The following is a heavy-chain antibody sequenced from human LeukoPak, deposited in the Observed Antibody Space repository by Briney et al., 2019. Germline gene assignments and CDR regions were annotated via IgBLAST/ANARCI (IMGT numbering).Heavy chain of an antibody. Sequence: ASVKVSCKASGYTFTSYDINWVRQATGQGLEWMGWMNPNSGNTGYAQKFQGRVTMTRNTSISTAYMELSSLRSEDTAVYYCARGRGWLVPEDYWGQGTLVTVSS. CDR2: MNPNSGNT. D-gene: IGHD6-19*01. CDR1: GYTFTSYD. V-gene: IGHV1-8*01. J-gene: IGHJ4*02. CDR3: ARGRGWLVPEDY.